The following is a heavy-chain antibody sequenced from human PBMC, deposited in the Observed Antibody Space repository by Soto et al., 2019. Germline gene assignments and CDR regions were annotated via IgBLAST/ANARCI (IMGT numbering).Heavy chain of an antibody. V-gene: IGHV4-30-2*01. J-gene: IGHJ4*02. Sequence: QLQLQESGSGLVKPSQTLSLTCAVSGGSISSGGYSWSWIRQPPGKGLEWIGYIYHSGSTYYNPSRNSRVTISVVSSKNQFSLKLSSVTAADTAVYYCARAGGLGAVAVDYWGQGTLVTVSS. CDR1: GGSISSGGYS. CDR2: IYHSGST. CDR3: ARAGGLGAVAVDY. D-gene: IGHD6-19*01.